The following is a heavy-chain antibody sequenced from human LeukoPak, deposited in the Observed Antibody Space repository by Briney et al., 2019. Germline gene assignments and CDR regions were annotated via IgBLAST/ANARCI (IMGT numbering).Heavy chain of an antibody. D-gene: IGHD6-19*01. J-gene: IGHJ3*02. CDR1: GYTFTSYG. Sequence: ASVKVSCKASGYTFTSYGISWVRQAPGQGLEWMGWMNPNSGNTGYAQKFQGRVTMTRNTSISTAYMELSSLRSEDTAVYYCASLGSGWNDAFDIWGQGTMVTVSS. CDR2: MNPNSGNT. V-gene: IGHV1-8*02. CDR3: ASLGSGWNDAFDI.